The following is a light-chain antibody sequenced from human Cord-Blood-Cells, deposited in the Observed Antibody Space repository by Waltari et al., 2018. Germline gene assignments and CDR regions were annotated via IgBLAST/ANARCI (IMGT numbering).Light chain of an antibody. CDR1: QSVLYSSNNKNY. V-gene: IGKV4-1*01. CDR3: QQYYSTPRT. Sequence: DIVMTQSPDSLAVSLGERATSNCKSSQSVLYSSNNKNYLAWYQQKPGQPPTLLIYWASTRESGVPDRFSGSGSGTEFTLTISSLQAEDVAVYYCQQYYSTPRTFGQGTKVEIK. CDR2: WAS. J-gene: IGKJ1*01.